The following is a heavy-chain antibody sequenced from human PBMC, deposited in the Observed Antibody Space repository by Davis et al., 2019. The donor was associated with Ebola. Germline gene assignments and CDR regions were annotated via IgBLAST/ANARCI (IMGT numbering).Heavy chain of an antibody. J-gene: IGHJ4*02. Sequence: HTGGSLRLSCAASGFTFSSYGMHWVPQAPGKGLVWVSRINSDGSSTSYADSVKGRFTISRDNAKNTLYLQMNSLRAEDTAVYYCAREGLGSDRYFDYWGQGTLVTVSS. CDR3: AREGLGSDRYFDY. CDR1: GFTFSSYG. D-gene: IGHD3-10*01. CDR2: INSDGSST. V-gene: IGHV3-74*01.